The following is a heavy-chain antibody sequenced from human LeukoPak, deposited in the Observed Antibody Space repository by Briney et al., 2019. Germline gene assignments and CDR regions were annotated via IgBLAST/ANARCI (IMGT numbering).Heavy chain of an antibody. Sequence: GGSLRLSCAASGFTFSSYAMHWVRQAPGKGLEWVAVISYDGSNKYYADSVKGRFTISRDNSKNTLYLQMNSLRAEDTAVYYCARDGRSVRGVIIGWFDPWGQGTLVTVSS. CDR2: ISYDGSNK. D-gene: IGHD3-10*01. CDR1: GFTFSSYA. J-gene: IGHJ5*02. CDR3: ARDGRSVRGVIIGWFDP. V-gene: IGHV3-30-3*01.